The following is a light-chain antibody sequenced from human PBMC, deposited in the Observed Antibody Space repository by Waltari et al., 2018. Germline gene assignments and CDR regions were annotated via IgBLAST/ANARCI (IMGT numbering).Light chain of an antibody. CDR2: AAS. Sequence: SLSASVGDRVTITCRASQSISTYLNWYQVKPGKAPKLLISAASTLQGGIPSRFSGSGSGADFTLTISNLQPDDYATYYCQQSYSIPCAFGQGTKLEIK. J-gene: IGKJ2*01. CDR1: QSISTY. V-gene: IGKV1-39*01. CDR3: QQSYSIPCA.